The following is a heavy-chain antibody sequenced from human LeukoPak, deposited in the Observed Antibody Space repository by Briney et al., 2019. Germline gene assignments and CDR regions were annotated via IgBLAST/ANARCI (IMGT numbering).Heavy chain of an antibody. Sequence: PSETLSLTCAVYGGSFSGYYWSWIRQPPGKGLEWIGEINHSGSTNYNPSLKSRVTISVSVTAADTAVYYCARHGKFGELSRDYWGQGNLVTVSS. CDR1: GGSFSGYY. V-gene: IGHV4-34*01. J-gene: IGHJ4*02. D-gene: IGHD3-10*01. CDR2: INHSGST. CDR3: ARHGKFGELSRDY.